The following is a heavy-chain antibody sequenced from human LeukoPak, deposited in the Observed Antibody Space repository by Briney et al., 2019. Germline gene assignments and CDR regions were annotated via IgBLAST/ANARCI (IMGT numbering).Heavy chain of an antibody. CDR2: IYYSGST. Sequence: SETLSLTCTVSGGSISSSSYYWGWIRQPPGKGLEWIGSIYYSGSTYYNPSLKSRVTISVDTSKNQFSLKLSSVTAADTAVYYCVSSSGEYSYGFYYYYYMDVWGKGTTVTVSS. CDR3: VSSSGEYSYGFYYYYYMDV. J-gene: IGHJ6*03. D-gene: IGHD5-18*01. V-gene: IGHV4-39*01. CDR1: GGSISSSSYY.